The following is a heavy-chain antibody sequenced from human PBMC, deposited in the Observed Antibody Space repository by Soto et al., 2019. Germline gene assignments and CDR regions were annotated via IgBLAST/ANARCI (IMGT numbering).Heavy chain of an antibody. CDR1: GFTFSSCD. J-gene: IGHJ4*01. CDR2: IDTADNT. D-gene: IGHD1-1*01. Sequence: PGGSLRLSCAASGFTFSSCDMHWVRQVTGKSLEWVSGIDTADNTYYPGSVKGRFTISRENAKNSLYLQMNSLRAGDTAVYYCVRAQGKTTTFDYWGPGTVVTVSS. CDR3: VRAQGKTTTFDY. V-gene: IGHV3-13*04.